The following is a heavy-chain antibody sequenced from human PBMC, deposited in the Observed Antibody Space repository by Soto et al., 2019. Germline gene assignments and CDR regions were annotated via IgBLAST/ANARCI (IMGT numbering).Heavy chain of an antibody. CDR3: ARGGNPRGFDI. V-gene: IGHV4-59*08. Sequence: SETLSLTCTFSGGSIISYYWSWIRQPPGKGLEWIGYIYYSGSTNYNPSLKSRVTISVDTSKNQFSLKLSSVTAADTAVYYCARGGNPRGFDIWGQGTMVTVSS. CDR1: GGSIISYY. D-gene: IGHD4-4*01. J-gene: IGHJ3*02. CDR2: IYYSGST.